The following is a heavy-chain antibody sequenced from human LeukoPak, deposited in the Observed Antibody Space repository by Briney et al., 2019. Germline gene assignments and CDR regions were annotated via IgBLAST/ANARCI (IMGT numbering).Heavy chain of an antibody. J-gene: IGHJ6*02. CDR1: GFTFSSYS. D-gene: IGHD3-10*01. V-gene: IGHV3-21*01. Sequence: GGSLRLSCAASGFTFSSYSMNWVRQAPGKGLEWVSSISSSSSYIYYADSVKGRFTISRDNAKNSLYLQVNSLRAEDTAVYYCARGWYYGSGRGYYYYYYGMDVWGQGTTVTVSS. CDR2: ISSSSSYI. CDR3: ARGWYYGSGRGYYYYYYGMDV.